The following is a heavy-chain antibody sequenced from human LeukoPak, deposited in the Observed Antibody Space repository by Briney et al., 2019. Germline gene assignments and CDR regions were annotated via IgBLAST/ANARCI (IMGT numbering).Heavy chain of an antibody. CDR3: ARGSSSWYYFDS. CDR1: GFTFSSYS. V-gene: IGHV3-21*01. CDR2: ISTSSSYI. D-gene: IGHD6-19*01. J-gene: IGHJ4*02. Sequence: GGSLRLSCAASGFTFSSYSMNWVRQAPGKRLEWVSFISTSSSYIYYTDSVKGRFTISRDNAKNSLYLQMSSLRAEDTAVYYCARGSSSWYYFDSWGQGTLVTVSS.